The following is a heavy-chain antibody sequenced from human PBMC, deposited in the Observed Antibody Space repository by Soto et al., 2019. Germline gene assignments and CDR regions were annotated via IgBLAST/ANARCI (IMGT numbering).Heavy chain of an antibody. CDR2: ITAYNGNT. CDR1: GYTFSRYG. J-gene: IGHJ3*02. V-gene: IGHV1-18*01. D-gene: IGHD1-26*01. CDR3: ARSSGSYGSDAFDI. Sequence: QVQLVQSGAEVKKPGASVKVSCKASGYTFSRYGISWVRQAPGQGLEWMGWITAYNGNTKYAQKLQGRVTMTTDTSTSTAYMEARSLRSDDTAVYYCARSSGSYGSDAFDIWGQGTMVTVSS.